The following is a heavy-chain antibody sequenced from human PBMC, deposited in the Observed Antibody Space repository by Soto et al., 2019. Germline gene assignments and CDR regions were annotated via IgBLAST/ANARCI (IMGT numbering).Heavy chain of an antibody. CDR3: VLDGSGGYYNVRDYYYGMDV. D-gene: IGHD3-10*01. V-gene: IGHV1-69*13. Sequence: SVKVSCKASGGTFSSYAISWVRQAPGQGLEWMGGIIPIFGTANYAQKFQGRVTITADESTSTAYMELRSLRSDDTAVYYCVLDGSGGYYNVRDYYYGMDVWGQGTTVTVSS. CDR2: IIPIFGTA. CDR1: GGTFSSYA. J-gene: IGHJ6*02.